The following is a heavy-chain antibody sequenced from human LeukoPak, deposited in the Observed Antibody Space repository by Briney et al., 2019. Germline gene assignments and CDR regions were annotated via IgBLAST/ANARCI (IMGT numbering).Heavy chain of an antibody. V-gene: IGHV3-23*01. Sequence: GGSLRLSCAASGFTFSTYAMHWVRQAPGKGLEWVSGISDSGGRTDYAESVKGRFTISRDNSKNTLYLQMNSLRAADTAVYYCAKRTPEKRGYDYWGQGTPVTVSS. CDR3: AKRTPEKRGYDY. D-gene: IGHD3-3*01. J-gene: IGHJ4*02. CDR1: GFTFSTYA. CDR2: ISDSGGRT.